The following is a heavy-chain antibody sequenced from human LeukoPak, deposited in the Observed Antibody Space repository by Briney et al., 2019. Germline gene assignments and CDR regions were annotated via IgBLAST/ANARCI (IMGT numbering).Heavy chain of an antibody. D-gene: IGHD6-19*01. Sequence: GGSLRLSCAASGFTFNRNYISWVRQAPGKGLEWVSTIGGSGDKTFYADSVKGRFTISRDNSKNMVHLQMNSLTGEDTALYYCVRRGDASSGWGDNDFWGQGALVTVSS. CDR2: IGGSGDKT. CDR1: GFTFNRNY. V-gene: IGHV3-23*01. J-gene: IGHJ4*02. CDR3: VRRGDASSGWGDNDF.